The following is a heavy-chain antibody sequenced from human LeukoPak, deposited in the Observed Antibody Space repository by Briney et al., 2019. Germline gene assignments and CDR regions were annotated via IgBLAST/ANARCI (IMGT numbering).Heavy chain of an antibody. Sequence: GGPLRPSCAVSGFTLSNYGMSWVRQAPGKGLEWVAGISGSGGGTNYADSVKGRFTISRDNPKNTLYLQMNSLRAEDTAVYFCAKRGVVIRVILVGFHKEAYYFDSWGQGALVTVSS. CDR1: GFTLSNYG. D-gene: IGHD3-22*01. J-gene: IGHJ4*02. CDR3: AKRGVVIRVILVGFHKEAYYFDS. V-gene: IGHV3-23*01. CDR2: ISGSGGGT.